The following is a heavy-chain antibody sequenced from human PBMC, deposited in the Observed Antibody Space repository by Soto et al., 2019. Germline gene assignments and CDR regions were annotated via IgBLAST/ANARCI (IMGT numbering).Heavy chain of an antibody. D-gene: IGHD3-10*01. V-gene: IGHV3-23*01. Sequence: EVQLLESGGGLVQPGGSLRLSCAASGFTFNNYAMTWVRQAPGKGLEWVSGISGGGDTTSYADSVKGRFTVSRDGSKNTLYLQMSSLRAEATALYYCAKGRGGSGSLTPRVDFWGQGTLVTVSS. CDR1: GFTFNNYA. J-gene: IGHJ4*02. CDR3: AKGRGGSGSLTPRVDF. CDR2: ISGGGDTT.